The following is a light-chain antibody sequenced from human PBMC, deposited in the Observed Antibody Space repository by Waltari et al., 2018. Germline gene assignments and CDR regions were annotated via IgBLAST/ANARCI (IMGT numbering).Light chain of an antibody. CDR3: QQRSDWPPSIT. J-gene: IGKJ5*01. V-gene: IGKV3-11*01. CDR2: YAS. Sequence: EVVLTQSPVTLSLSPGERATLSCRASQSVGKFLAWDQKKPGQAPRLLIYYASNQATGIPVPFSGSGSVTDFTLTISSVQPEDFALYFCQQRSDWPPSITFGQGTRLEI. CDR1: QSVGKF.